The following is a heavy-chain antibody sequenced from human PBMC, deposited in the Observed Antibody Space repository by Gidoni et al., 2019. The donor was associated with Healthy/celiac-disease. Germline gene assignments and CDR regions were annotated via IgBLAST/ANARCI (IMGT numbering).Heavy chain of an antibody. V-gene: IGHV4-61*02. CDR1: GCSIRSGSYY. CDR3: ARDYSSRMNWFDP. CDR2: IYTSGRT. J-gene: IGHJ5*02. D-gene: IGHD6-13*01. Sequence: QVQLQESGPGLVKPSQTLSLTCTVAGCSIRSGSYYWSLIRQPPGKGLWWIGRIYTSGRTNYNPALKSRVTIAVDTSKNQFSLKLSSVTAADTAVYYCARDYSSRMNWFDPWGQGTLVTVSS.